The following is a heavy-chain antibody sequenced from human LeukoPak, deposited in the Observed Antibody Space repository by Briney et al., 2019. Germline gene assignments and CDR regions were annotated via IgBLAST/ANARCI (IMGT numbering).Heavy chain of an antibody. V-gene: IGHV4-4*02. CDR1: GGSITSSNW. CDR3: ARGGLGSYSYWYFDL. CDR2: IFHTGST. D-gene: IGHD3/OR15-3a*01. Sequence: SGTLSLTCDVSGGSITSSNWWSWVRRPPGKGLEWIGDIFHTGSTNYNPSLKSRVTISVDTSKNQFSLKLSSVTAADTAVYYCARGGLGSYSYWYFDLWGRGTLVTVSS. J-gene: IGHJ2*01.